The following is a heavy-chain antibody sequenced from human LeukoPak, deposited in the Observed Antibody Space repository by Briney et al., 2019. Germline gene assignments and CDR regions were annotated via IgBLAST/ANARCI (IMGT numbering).Heavy chain of an antibody. CDR1: GGSISSSSYY. J-gene: IGHJ2*01. D-gene: IGHD5-18*01. V-gene: IGHV4-39*07. CDR3: ARQLWFPYWYFDL. CDR2: IYYSGST. Sequence: PSETLSLTCTVSGGSISSSSYYWGWIRQPPGKGLEWIGSIYYSGSTYYNPSLKSRVTISVDTSKNQFSLKLSSVTAADTAVYYCARQLWFPYWYFDLWGRGTLVTVSS.